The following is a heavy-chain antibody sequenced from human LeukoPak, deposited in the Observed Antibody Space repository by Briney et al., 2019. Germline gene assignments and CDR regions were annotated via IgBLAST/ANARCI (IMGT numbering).Heavy chain of an antibody. Sequence: GGSLRLSCAASGFTFSSYGMHWVRQAPGKGLEGVAVISYDGSNKYYADSVKGRFTISRDNSKNTLYLQMNSLRAEDTAVYYCLTMAPENWFDPWGQGTLVTVSS. J-gene: IGHJ5*02. CDR3: LTMAPENWFDP. V-gene: IGHV3-30*03. D-gene: IGHD3-10*01. CDR1: GFTFSSYG. CDR2: ISYDGSNK.